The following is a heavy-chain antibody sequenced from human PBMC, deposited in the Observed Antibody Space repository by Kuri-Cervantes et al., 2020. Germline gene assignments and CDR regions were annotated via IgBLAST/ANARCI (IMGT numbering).Heavy chain of an antibody. J-gene: IGHJ4*02. V-gene: IGHV4-39*01. D-gene: IGHD3-22*01. CDR2: IYYSGST. CDR1: GGSISSSSYY. Sequence: GSLRLSCTVSGGSISSSSYYWGWIRQPPGKGLEWIGSIYYSGSTYYNPSLKSRVTISVDTSKNQFSLKLSSVTAADTAVYYCARRTGYTAMDDSSGEGFDYWGQGTLVTVSS. CDR3: ARRTGYTAMDDSSGEGFDY.